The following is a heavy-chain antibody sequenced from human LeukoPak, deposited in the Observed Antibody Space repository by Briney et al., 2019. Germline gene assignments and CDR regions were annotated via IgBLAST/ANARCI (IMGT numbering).Heavy chain of an antibody. V-gene: IGHV3-30-3*01. CDR3: VKDRTGTYTLDY. CDR1: GFTFSDYA. Sequence: GGSLRLSCAATGFTFSDYAIHWGRQAPGKGLEWVAFISDDGSRQHYADSVKGRFTISRDNSKNTLNLQMNSLRAEDTAVYYCVKDRTGTYTLDYWGQGTLVTVSS. D-gene: IGHD3-10*01. CDR2: ISDDGSRQ. J-gene: IGHJ4*02.